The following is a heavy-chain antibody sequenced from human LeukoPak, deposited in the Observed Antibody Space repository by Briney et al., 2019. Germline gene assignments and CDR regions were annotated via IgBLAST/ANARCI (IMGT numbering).Heavy chain of an antibody. Sequence: SETLSLTRTVSGGSITSSSYYWVWIRQPPGKGLEWIGSIFHSGSTYYNASLKSRVTISVDTSRNQFSLKLSSVTAADTAVYYCATEEGCSGGSCYFDYWGQGTLVTVSS. J-gene: IGHJ4*02. D-gene: IGHD2-15*01. CDR2: IFHSGST. CDR3: ATEEGCSGGSCYFDY. CDR1: GGSITSSSYY. V-gene: IGHV4-39*01.